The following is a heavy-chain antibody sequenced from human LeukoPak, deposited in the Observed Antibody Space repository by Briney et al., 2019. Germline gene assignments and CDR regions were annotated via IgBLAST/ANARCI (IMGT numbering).Heavy chain of an antibody. CDR3: AKDSTVGELVRGFYYYMDV. CDR1: GITFGSYA. V-gene: IGHV3-23*01. Sequence: GGSLRLSCAASGITFGSYAMSWVRQAPGKGLEWISVISGSGADTYYAASVKGRFTISRDNSKNTLYLQMDSLRAEDTAIYYCAKDSTVGELVRGFYYYMDVWGKGTTVTVSS. D-gene: IGHD6-6*01. CDR2: ISGSGADT. J-gene: IGHJ6*03.